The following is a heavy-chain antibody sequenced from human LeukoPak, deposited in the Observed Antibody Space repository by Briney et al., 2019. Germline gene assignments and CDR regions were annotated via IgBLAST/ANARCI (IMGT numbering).Heavy chain of an antibody. Sequence: KPSETLSLTCAVYGGSFSGYYWSWIRQPPGKGLEWIGEINHSGSTNYNPSLKSRVTISVDTSKNQFSLKLSSVTAADTAVYYCARRVKPLENVDIVATTAYFDYWGQGTLVTVSS. CDR2: INHSGST. CDR3: ARRVKPLENVDIVATTAYFDY. CDR1: GGSFSGYY. J-gene: IGHJ4*02. V-gene: IGHV4-34*01. D-gene: IGHD5-12*01.